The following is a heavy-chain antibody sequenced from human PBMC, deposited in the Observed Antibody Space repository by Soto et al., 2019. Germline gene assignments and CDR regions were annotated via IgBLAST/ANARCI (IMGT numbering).Heavy chain of an antibody. CDR2: IKSERDGGTT. CDR3: TTDSRKPGITMIVY. CDR1: GFTFSNAW. D-gene: IGHD3-22*01. J-gene: IGHJ4*02. Sequence: GGSLRLSCAASGFTFSNAWMNWVRQAPGKGLEWVGRIKSERDGGTTDYAAPVKGRFTISRDDSKNTLYLQMNSLKTEDAAVYYCTTDSRKPGITMIVYWGQGTLVTVSS. V-gene: IGHV3-15*07.